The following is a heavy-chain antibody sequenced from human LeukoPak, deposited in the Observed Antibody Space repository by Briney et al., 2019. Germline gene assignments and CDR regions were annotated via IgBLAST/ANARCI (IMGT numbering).Heavy chain of an antibody. CDR3: ARREWANYYYYYMDV. D-gene: IGHD3-3*01. Sequence: PSETLSLTCAVYGGSFSGYYWSWIRQPPGKGLEWIGEINHSGSTNYNPSLKSRVTISVDTSKNQFSLKLSSVTAADTAVYYCARREWANYYYYYMDVWGKGTTVTVSS. CDR1: GGSFSGYY. CDR2: INHSGST. J-gene: IGHJ6*03. V-gene: IGHV4-34*01.